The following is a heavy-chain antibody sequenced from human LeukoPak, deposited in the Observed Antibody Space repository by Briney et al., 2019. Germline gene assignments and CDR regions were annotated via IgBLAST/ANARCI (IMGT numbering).Heavy chain of an antibody. J-gene: IGHJ3*02. CDR3: ARVQGAYYYGSGSYYKGAFDI. V-gene: IGHV4-59*01. CDR1: GGSISSYY. D-gene: IGHD3-10*01. Sequence: PSETLSLTCTVSGGSISSYYGSWIRQPPGQGLEWIGYLYYSGSTNYNPSLKSRVTISVDTSKNQFSLKLSSVTAADTAVYYCARVQGAYYYGSGSYYKGAFDIWGQGTMVTVSS. CDR2: LYYSGST.